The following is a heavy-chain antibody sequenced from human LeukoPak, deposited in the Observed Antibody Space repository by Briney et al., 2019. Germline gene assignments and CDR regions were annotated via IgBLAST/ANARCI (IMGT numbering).Heavy chain of an antibody. D-gene: IGHD3-16*02. CDR2: INHSGST. CDR1: GRSFSGYY. J-gene: IGHJ4*02. CDR3: ARAPIRAGGVIVFDY. V-gene: IGHV4-34*01. Sequence: SETLSLTCAVYGRSFSGYYWSWIRQPPGKGLEWIGEINHSGSTNYNPSLKSRVTISVDTSKNQFSLKLSSVTAADTAVYHCARAPIRAGGVIVFDYWGQGTLVTVSS.